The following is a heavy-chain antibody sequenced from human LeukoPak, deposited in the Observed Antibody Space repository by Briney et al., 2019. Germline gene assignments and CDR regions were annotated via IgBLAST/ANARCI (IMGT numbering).Heavy chain of an antibody. CDR2: IYYSGST. CDR3: ARRDLRWYHFDY. D-gene: IGHD4-23*01. J-gene: IGHJ4*02. CDR1: GGSISSYY. V-gene: IGHV4-59*08. Sequence: PSETLSLTCTVSGGSISSYYWSWIRQPPGKGLEWIGYIYYSGSTNYNPSLKSRVTISVDTSKNQFSLKLSSVTAADTAVYYCARRDLRWYHFDYWGQGTLVTVSS.